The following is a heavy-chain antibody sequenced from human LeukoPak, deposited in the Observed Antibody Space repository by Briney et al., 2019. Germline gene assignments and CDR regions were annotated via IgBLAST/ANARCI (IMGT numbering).Heavy chain of an antibody. CDR2: IYSGGST. V-gene: IGHV3-53*05. CDR3: AREGRNYQLPGRWFDP. J-gene: IGHJ5*02. CDR1: GFTVSSNY. Sequence: QSGGSLRLSCAASGFTVSSNYMSWVRQAPGKGLEWVSVIYSGGSTYYADSVKGRFTISRDNSKNTLYLQMNSLRAEDTAVYYCAREGRNYQLPGRWFDPWGQGTLVTVSS. D-gene: IGHD2-2*01.